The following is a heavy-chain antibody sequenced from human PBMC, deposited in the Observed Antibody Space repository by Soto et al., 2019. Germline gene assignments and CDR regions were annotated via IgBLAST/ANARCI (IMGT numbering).Heavy chain of an antibody. J-gene: IGHJ4*02. V-gene: IGHV3-23*01. CDR1: ACTFSSYD. CDR2: VSASGSIT. D-gene: IGHD2-15*01. CDR3: AKGDRSGGRCYSGLDY. Sequence: PGRSLRLSCAASACTFSSYDMNWVRQAPEKGREWVSGVSASGSITSYADSAKGRFTISRDNAKNTVFLQMTGLRAEDTAVYFCAKGDRSGGRCYSGLDYWGQGTPVTVSS.